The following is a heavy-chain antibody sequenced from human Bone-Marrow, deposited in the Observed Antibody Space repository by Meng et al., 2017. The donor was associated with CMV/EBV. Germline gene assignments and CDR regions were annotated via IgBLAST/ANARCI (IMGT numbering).Heavy chain of an antibody. CDR2: IIPIFGTA. CDR3: ASPIAVAGYYFDY. CDR1: GGTVSTYA. J-gene: IGHJ4*02. D-gene: IGHD6-19*01. V-gene: IGHV1-69*12. Sequence: QLVQSVAEVQKPGSSVNVSCKASGGTVSTYAISCVRQAPGQGLEWMGGIIPIFGTANYAQKFQGRVTITADESTSTAYMELSSLRSEDTAVYYCASPIAVAGYYFDYWGQGTLVTVSS.